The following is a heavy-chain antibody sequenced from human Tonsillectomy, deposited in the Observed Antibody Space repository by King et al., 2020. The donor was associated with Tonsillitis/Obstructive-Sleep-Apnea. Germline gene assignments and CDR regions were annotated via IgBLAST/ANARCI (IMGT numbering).Heavy chain of an antibody. Sequence: VQLVESGGGLVKPGGSLRLSCAASGFTFSDYYMSWIRKAPGKGLEWVSYISSSSSYTNYADSVKGRFTISRDNAKNSLYLQMNSLRAEDTAVYYCAREGGDYGNYYYYGMDVWGQGTTVTVSS. CDR3: AREGGDYGNYYYYGMDV. J-gene: IGHJ6*02. V-gene: IGHV3-11*06. CDR2: ISSSSSYT. D-gene: IGHD4-17*01. CDR1: GFTFSDYY.